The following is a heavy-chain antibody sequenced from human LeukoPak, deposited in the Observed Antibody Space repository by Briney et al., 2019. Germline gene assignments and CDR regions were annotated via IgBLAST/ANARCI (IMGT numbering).Heavy chain of an antibody. Sequence: PSEILSLTCTVSGGSVSGYYWSWIRQPPGKGLEWIGYIFYSGSTNYNPSLKSRVSISVDTSKNQFSLKLSSVTAADTAVYYCAKDITTWIQLVFDYWGQGTLVTVSS. J-gene: IGHJ4*02. CDR2: IFYSGST. V-gene: IGHV4-59*02. CDR3: AKDITTWIQLVFDY. D-gene: IGHD5-18*01. CDR1: GGSVSGYY.